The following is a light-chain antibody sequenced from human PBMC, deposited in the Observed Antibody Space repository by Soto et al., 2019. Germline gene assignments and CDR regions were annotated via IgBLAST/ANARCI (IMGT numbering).Light chain of an antibody. Sequence: QPVLTQSPSASASLGASVKLTCTLSSGHSSYAIAWHQQQPEKGPRYLMKLNSDGSHSKGDGIPDRFSGSSSGAERYLTISSLQSEDEADYYCQTWDTGIHVFGPGTKV. J-gene: IGLJ1*01. V-gene: IGLV4-69*01. CDR1: SGHSSYA. CDR3: QTWDTGIHV. CDR2: LNSDGSH.